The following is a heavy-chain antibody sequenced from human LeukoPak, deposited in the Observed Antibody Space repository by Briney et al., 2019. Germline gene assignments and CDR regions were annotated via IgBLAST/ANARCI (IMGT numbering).Heavy chain of an antibody. CDR3: ARGPDYGDYTHYFDF. CDR1: GFTFSSYA. J-gene: IGHJ4*02. CDR2: ISYDGSNK. Sequence: AGSLRLSCAPSGFTFSSYAMHWVRQAPGKGLEWVAVISYDGSNKFYADSVKGRFTISRDISQSTLYLQMNRLEAEDTAVYYCARGPDYGDYTHYFDFWGQGTLVTVSS. D-gene: IGHD4-17*01. V-gene: IGHV3-30*04.